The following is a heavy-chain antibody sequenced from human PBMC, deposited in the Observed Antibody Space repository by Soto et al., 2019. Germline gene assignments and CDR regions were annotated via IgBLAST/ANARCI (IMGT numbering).Heavy chain of an antibody. V-gene: IGHV4-30-4*01. D-gene: IGHD3-9*01. Sequence: SETLSLTCTVSGGSISNGDSYWSWVRQSPGKGLEWIGYIYYSGTTYYNSSLRSRVTISVDTSRSQFSLNLHSVTAADTAVYYCARRYGPRAFDVWGQGTMVTVS. CDR2: IYYSGTT. CDR1: GGSISNGDSY. CDR3: ARRYGPRAFDV. J-gene: IGHJ3*01.